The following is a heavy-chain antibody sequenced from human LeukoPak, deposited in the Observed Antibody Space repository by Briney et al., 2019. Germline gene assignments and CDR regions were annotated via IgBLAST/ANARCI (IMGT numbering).Heavy chain of an antibody. V-gene: IGHV3-48*01. J-gene: IGHJ4*02. CDR2: ISSSSSTI. Sequence: QPGGSLRLSCAASGFTFSSYSMNWVRQAPGKGLEWVSYISSSSSTIYYADSVKGRFTISRDNAKNSLYLQMNSLRAEDTAVYYCARARLRYFDWLPKFSFFDYWGQGTLVTVSS. CDR1: GFTFSSYS. CDR3: ARARLRYFDWLPKFSFFDY. D-gene: IGHD3-9*01.